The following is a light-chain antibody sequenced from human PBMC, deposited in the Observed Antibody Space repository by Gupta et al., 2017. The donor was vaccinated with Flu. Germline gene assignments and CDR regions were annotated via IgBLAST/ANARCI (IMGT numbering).Light chain of an antibody. CDR1: QSVSSN. V-gene: IGKV3-15*01. CDR2: GAS. CDR3: QQYNSWPRT. J-gene: IGKJ1*01. Sequence: DIVMTQSPATLSVSPGERATLSCRASQSVSSNLAWYQQKPGQAPRLLMYGASTRATGIPARFSGSGSGTEFTLTISSLQSEDFTVYYCQQYNSWPRTFGQGTKVEIK.